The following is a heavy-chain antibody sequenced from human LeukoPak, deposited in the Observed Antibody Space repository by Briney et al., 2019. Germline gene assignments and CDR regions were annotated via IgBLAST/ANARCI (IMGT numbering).Heavy chain of an antibody. CDR1: GFTLRSYV. D-gene: IGHD2-15*01. CDR3: AKDLLRYCSGGSCYGNDY. Sequence: GGSLRLSCVASGFTLRSYVMSWVRQAPGKGLEWVSAISGSGGSTYYADSVKGRFTISRDNSKNTLYLQMNSLRAEDTAVYYCAKDLLRYCSGGSCYGNDYWGQGTLVTVSS. J-gene: IGHJ4*02. CDR2: ISGSGGST. V-gene: IGHV3-23*01.